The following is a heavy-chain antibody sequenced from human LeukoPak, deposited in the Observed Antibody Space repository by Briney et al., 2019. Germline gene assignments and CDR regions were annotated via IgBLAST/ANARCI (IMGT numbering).Heavy chain of an antibody. V-gene: IGHV4-59*01. CDR1: GGSISSYY. CDR3: ARGNYDFWSGYYFHPPGDYYYYGMDV. Sequence: PSETLSPTCTVSGGSISSYYWSWIRQPPGKGLEWIGYIYYSGSTNYNPSLKSRVTISVDTSKNQFSLKLSSVTAADTAVYYCARGNYDFWSGYYFHPPGDYYYYGMDVWGQGTTVTVSS. D-gene: IGHD3-3*01. CDR2: IYYSGST. J-gene: IGHJ6*02.